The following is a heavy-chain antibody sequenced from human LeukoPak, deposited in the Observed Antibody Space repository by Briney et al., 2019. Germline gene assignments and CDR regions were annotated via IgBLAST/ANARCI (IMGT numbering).Heavy chain of an antibody. D-gene: IGHD2-2*01. V-gene: IGHV4-4*07. CDR1: GGSISSYY. J-gene: IGHJ4*02. CDR3: AREGCSSTSCYFDY. Sequence: SETLSLTCTVSGGSISSYYWSWIRQPAGKGLEWNGRIYTSGSTNYNPSLKSRVTMSVDTSKNQFSLKLSSVTAADTAVYYCAREGCSSTSCYFDYWGQGTLVTVSS. CDR2: IYTSGST.